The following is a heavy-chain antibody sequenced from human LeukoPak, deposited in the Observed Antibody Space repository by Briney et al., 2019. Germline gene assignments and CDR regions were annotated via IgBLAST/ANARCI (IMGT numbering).Heavy chain of an antibody. CDR3: ATVCRTASSGSNWFDP. J-gene: IGHJ5*02. CDR2: MNPNSGDT. CDR1: GYTFIDYY. D-gene: IGHD6-19*01. V-gene: IGHV1-2*02. Sequence: ASVKVSCKASGYTFIDYYMYWVGQAPGQGLEWMGWMNPNSGDTNYAQKFQVTATMTRYTSVSTSSMESNTLRFDNTASYYCATVCRTASSGSNWFDPWGQGTLVTVSS.